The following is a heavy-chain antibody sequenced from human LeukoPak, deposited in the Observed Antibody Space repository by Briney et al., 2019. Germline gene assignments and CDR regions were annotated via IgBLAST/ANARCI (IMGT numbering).Heavy chain of an antibody. CDR3: ATLPRGEWFGELYYYYMDV. V-gene: IGHV3-21*01. CDR1: GFTFSSYS. CDR2: ISSSSSYI. D-gene: IGHD3-10*01. J-gene: IGHJ6*03. Sequence: GGSLRLSCAASGFTFSSYSMNWVRQAPGKGLEWVSSISSSSSYIYYADSVKGRFTISRDNAKNSLYLQMNSLRAEDTAVYYCATLPRGEWFGELYYYYMDVWGKGTTVTISS.